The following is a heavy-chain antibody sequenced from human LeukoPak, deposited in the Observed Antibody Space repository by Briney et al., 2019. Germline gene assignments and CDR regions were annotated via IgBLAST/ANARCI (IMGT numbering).Heavy chain of an antibody. CDR1: GYTFIGYY. J-gene: IGHJ4*02. Sequence: GASVKVSCKASGYTFIGYYMHWVRQAPGQGLDWMGWINPNNGATDYAQKSQGRFTMTRDTSISTVYMELSRLRSDDTAVYYCTRDRSRYFDYWGQGTLVTVSS. V-gene: IGHV1-2*02. CDR2: INPNNGAT. D-gene: IGHD3-16*02. CDR3: TRDRSRYFDY.